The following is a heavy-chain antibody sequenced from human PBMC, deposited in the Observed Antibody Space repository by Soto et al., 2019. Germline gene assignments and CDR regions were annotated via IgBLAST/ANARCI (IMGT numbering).Heavy chain of an antibody. CDR2: ISPKNGDT. CDR3: ERETSDLPPDQ. Sequence: ASLNVSFKASGYTFSDYGVSLFLQAPGQGLEWMGWISPKNGDTNYAKKFRRRVNTTADTVTSTVYLDLRSLKSEDTAVYYCERETSDLPPDQRGKGNKVTVSS. CDR1: GYTFSDYG. J-gene: IGHJ6*04. D-gene: IGHD2-2*01. V-gene: IGHV1-18*01.